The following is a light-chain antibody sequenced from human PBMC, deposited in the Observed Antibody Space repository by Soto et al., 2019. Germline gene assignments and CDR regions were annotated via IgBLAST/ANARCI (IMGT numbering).Light chain of an antibody. Sequence: EIVLTQSPGTLSLSPGEAATLSCRASQSVDSNYLAWYQQKPGQTPRLIIYGASGRADGIPHRFSGSGFGTDFTLTISKVEPEDFAVYYCHQYGSSQWTFGQGTKVDI. J-gene: IGKJ1*01. CDR1: QSVDSNY. CDR3: HQYGSSQWT. V-gene: IGKV3-20*01. CDR2: GAS.